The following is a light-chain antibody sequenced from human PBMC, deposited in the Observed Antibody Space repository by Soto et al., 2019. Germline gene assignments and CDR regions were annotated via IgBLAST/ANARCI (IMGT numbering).Light chain of an antibody. CDR2: GAS. CDR3: QQYNTWST. J-gene: IGKJ1*01. Sequence: EIVMPQSPATLSVSPGARATLSGRASQSVTSNLAWYQQNPGQAPRLLIYGASTRATGIPARFSGSGSGTEFTLTISSLQSEDFAVYYCQQYNTWSTVGQGTKVDIK. CDR1: QSVTSN. V-gene: IGKV3-15*01.